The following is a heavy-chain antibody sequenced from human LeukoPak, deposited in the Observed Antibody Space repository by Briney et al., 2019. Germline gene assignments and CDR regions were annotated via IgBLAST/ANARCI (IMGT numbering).Heavy chain of an antibody. CDR2: IYGGGST. CDR1: GFTVSSNY. J-gene: IGHJ3*02. Sequence: GGSLRLSCEASGFTVSSNYMSWVRQAPGKGLEWVSVIYGGGSTYYADSVKGRFTISRDNSRNTLYLQMNSLRVEDTAIYYCAKGPRGVINDAFDIWGQGTMVTVSS. V-gene: IGHV3-53*01. D-gene: IGHD2-21*01. CDR3: AKGPRGVINDAFDI.